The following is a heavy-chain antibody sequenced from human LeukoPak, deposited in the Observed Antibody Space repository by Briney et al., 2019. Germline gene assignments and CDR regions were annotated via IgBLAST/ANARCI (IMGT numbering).Heavy chain of an antibody. V-gene: IGHV3-NL1*01. CDR3: AKVGQQLITGGILDY. CDR1: RFIFDNYG. CDR2: INSDGNST. Sequence: PGGSLRLSCAASRFIFDNYGMTWVRQAPGKGLVWVSRINSDGNSTNYADSVKGRFTISRDNSKNTLYLQMNSLRAEDTAVYYCAKVGQQLITGGILDYWGQGTLVTVSS. J-gene: IGHJ4*02. D-gene: IGHD6-13*01.